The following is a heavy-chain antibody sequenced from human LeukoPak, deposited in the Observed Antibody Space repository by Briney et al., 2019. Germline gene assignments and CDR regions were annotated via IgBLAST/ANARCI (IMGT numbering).Heavy chain of an antibody. CDR3: ATDTMIPFMDV. Sequence: ASVKVSFKLSGYTLTQLSMHWVRQAPGKGLEWMGGFDPEDGETIYAQKFQGRVTMTEDTSTDTAYMELSSLRSEDTAVYYCATDTMIPFMDVWGQGTTVTVSS. CDR1: GYTLTQLS. D-gene: IGHD3-22*01. V-gene: IGHV1-24*01. J-gene: IGHJ6*02. CDR2: FDPEDGET.